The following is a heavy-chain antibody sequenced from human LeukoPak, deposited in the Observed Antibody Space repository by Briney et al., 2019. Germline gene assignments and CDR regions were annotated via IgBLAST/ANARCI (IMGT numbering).Heavy chain of an antibody. J-gene: IGHJ4*02. Sequence: SETLSLTCTVSGGSISSYYWSWIRQPPGKGLEWIVYIYYSGSTNYNPSLKSRVTISVDTSKNQFSLKLSSVTAADTAVYYCARGGQLLLQYYFDYWGQGTLVTVSS. CDR1: GGSISSYY. CDR3: ARGGQLLLQYYFDY. D-gene: IGHD2-2*01. V-gene: IGHV4-59*01. CDR2: IYYSGST.